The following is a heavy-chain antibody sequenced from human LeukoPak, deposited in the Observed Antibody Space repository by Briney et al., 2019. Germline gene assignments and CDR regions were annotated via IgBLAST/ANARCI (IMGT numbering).Heavy chain of an antibody. V-gene: IGHV3-30*03. CDR3: ARGRPHGNDY. J-gene: IGHJ4*02. D-gene: IGHD4-23*01. CDR2: ISNDGNRK. CDR1: GFSFSTYG. Sequence: GGSLRLSCAATGFSFSTYGMHWVRQAPGKGLEWVAAISNDGNRKYYADSVKGRFTISRDNPKNTLFLQMNSLRVEDTAVYYCARGRPHGNDYWGQGTLVTVSS.